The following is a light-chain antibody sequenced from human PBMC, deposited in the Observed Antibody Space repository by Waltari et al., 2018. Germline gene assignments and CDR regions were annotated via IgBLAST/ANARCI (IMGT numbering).Light chain of an antibody. V-gene: IGLV2-23*01. Sequence: LTQPASVSGSPGQSITISCTATSSDVGSYDLVSWYQQHPGRAPKLMIYEGSKRPSGVSNRFSGSKSGNTASLTISGLQAEDEADYYCCSYAGSNWVFGGGTKLTVL. CDR3: CSYAGSNWV. CDR2: EGS. J-gene: IGLJ3*02. CDR1: SSDVGSYDL.